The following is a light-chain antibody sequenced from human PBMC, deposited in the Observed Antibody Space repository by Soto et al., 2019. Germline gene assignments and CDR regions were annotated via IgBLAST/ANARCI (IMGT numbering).Light chain of an antibody. CDR2: EVS. CDR3: CSYAGSSTYV. V-gene: IGLV2-23*02. CDR1: NSDVGTYNL. J-gene: IGLJ1*01. Sequence: QSALTQSASVSGSPGQSITISCTGTNSDVGTYNLVSWYQQHPGKAPKLMIFEVSKRPSGVSNRFSGSKSGNTASLTISGLQTEDEADYYCCSYAGSSTYVFGTGTKLTVL.